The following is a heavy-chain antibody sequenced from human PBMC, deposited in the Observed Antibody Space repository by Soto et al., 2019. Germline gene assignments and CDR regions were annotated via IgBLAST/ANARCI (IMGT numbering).Heavy chain of an antibody. CDR3: ARHVYYYDSSGYYDYGMDV. CDR2: IYPGDSDT. Sequence: GESLKISCKGSGYSLTSYWIGWVRQMPGKGLEWMGIIYPGDSDTRYSPSFQGQVTISADKSISTAYLQWSSLKASDTAMYYCARHVYYYDSSGYYDYGMDVWGQGTTVTVSS. D-gene: IGHD3-22*01. V-gene: IGHV5-51*01. J-gene: IGHJ6*02. CDR1: GYSLTSYW.